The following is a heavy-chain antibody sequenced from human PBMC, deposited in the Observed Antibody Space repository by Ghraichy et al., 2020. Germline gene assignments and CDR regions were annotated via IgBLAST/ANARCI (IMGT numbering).Heavy chain of an antibody. CDR2: ISSSSSYI. Sequence: GESLIISCAASGFTFSSYRMNWVRQAPGKGLEWVSFISSSSSYIDYADSVKGRFTISRDNAKNSLYLQMNSLRAEDTAVYYCARDPGYCSGGRCYLEQFDFWGQGTLVTVSS. CDR1: GFTFSSYR. CDR3: ARDPGYCSGGRCYLEQFDF. J-gene: IGHJ4*02. D-gene: IGHD2-15*01. V-gene: IGHV3-21*01.